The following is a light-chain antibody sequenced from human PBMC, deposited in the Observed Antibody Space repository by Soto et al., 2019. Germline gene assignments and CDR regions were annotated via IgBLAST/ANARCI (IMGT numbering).Light chain of an antibody. J-gene: IGKJ4*01. CDR1: QSVSANY. CDR3: QQYGSSRQLT. Sequence: EVVLTQSPGTLPLSPGETATLSCRASQSVSANYLAWYQQKPGQAPRLLIYDASKRATGTPDRFSGSGSGTDFTLTIRRLEPEDFALYYCQQYGSSRQLTFGGGTKLEIK. V-gene: IGKV3-20*01. CDR2: DAS.